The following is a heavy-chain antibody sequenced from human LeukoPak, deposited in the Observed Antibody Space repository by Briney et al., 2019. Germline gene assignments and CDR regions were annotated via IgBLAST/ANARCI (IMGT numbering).Heavy chain of an antibody. V-gene: IGHV4-59*08. J-gene: IGHJ5*02. CDR1: GGSISSYY. CDR2: IYYSGST. Sequence: SETLSLTCTVSGGSISSYYWSWIRQPPGKGLEWIGYIYYSGSTNYNPSLKSRVTISVDTSKNQFSLKLSSVTAADTAVCYCARHCGRSIWSQAPKWCDFDPWGQGTLVTVSS. CDR3: ARHCGRSIWSQAPKWCDFDP. D-gene: IGHD1-26*01.